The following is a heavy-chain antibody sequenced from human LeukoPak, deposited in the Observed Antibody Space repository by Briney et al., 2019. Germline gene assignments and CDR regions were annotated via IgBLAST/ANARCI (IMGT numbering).Heavy chain of an antibody. CDR3: ARDPGYKTLDY. D-gene: IGHD1-1*01. Sequence: GASVKVSCKTSGYTFTGYYLHWVRQAPGQGLECMGWININTGGTTYPQKFQGRVTMTRDTSISTAYMELSSLRSDDTAVYYCARDPGYKTLDYWGQRTLVTVSS. CDR1: GYTFTGYY. V-gene: IGHV1-2*02. J-gene: IGHJ4*02. CDR2: ININTGGT.